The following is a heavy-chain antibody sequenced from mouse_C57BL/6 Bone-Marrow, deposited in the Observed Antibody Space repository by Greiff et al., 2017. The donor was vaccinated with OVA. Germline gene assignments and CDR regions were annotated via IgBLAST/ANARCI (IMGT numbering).Heavy chain of an antibody. J-gene: IGHJ4*01. CDR3: ARRGITTVVAPYYYAMDY. D-gene: IGHD1-1*01. CDR2: ISNGGGST. CDR1: GFTFSDYY. V-gene: IGHV5-12*01. Sequence: DVKLVESGGGLVQPGGSLKLSCAASGFTFSDYYMYWVRQTPEKRLEWVAYISNGGGSTYYPDTVKGRFTISRDNAKNTLYLQMSRLKSEDTAMYYCARRGITTVVAPYYYAMDYWGQGTSVTVSS.